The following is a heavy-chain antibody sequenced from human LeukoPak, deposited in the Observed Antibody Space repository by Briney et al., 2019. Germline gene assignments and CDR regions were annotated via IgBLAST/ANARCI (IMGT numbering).Heavy chain of an antibody. D-gene: IGHD3-10*01. V-gene: IGHV4-61*01. CDR1: GGSVSSGSYY. CDR2: IYYSGST. Sequence: SETLSLTCTVSGGSVSSGSYYWSWIRQPPGKGLEWTGYIYYSGSTNYNPSLKSRVTISVDTSKNQFPLKLSSVTAADTAVYYCAGDGSGSYNWFDPWGQGTLVTVSS. J-gene: IGHJ5*02. CDR3: AGDGSGSYNWFDP.